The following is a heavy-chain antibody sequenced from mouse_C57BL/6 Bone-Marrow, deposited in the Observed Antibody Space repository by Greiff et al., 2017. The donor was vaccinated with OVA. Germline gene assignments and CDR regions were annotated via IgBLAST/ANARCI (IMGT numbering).Heavy chain of an antibody. CDR1: GFTFSDYY. Sequence: EVQLQESGGGLVQPGGSLKLSCAASGFTFSDYYMYWVRQTPEKRLEWVAYISNGGGSTYYPDTVKGRFTISRDNAKNTLYLQMSRLKSEDTAMYYCASLLSLVYWGQGTSVTVSS. CDR3: ASLLSLVY. J-gene: IGHJ4*01. D-gene: IGHD2-3*01. CDR2: ISNGGGST. V-gene: IGHV5-12*01.